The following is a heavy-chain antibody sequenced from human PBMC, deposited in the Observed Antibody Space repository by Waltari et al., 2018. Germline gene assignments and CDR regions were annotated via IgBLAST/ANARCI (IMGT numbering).Heavy chain of an antibody. CDR1: AYSITSGYY. CDR3: VGSTMEFFYYYYYMDV. V-gene: IGHV4-38-2*02. J-gene: IGHJ6*03. Sequence: QVQLQESGPGLVKPSETLSLTCTVSAYSITSGYYWGWIRQPPGKGLEWIGSGYHSGSTYYTPSLKGRVTISIDTSKNQFSLKLKAVTAADTAVYYCVGSTMEFFYYYYYMDVWGKGTTVTISS. CDR2: GYHSGST. D-gene: IGHD1-1*01.